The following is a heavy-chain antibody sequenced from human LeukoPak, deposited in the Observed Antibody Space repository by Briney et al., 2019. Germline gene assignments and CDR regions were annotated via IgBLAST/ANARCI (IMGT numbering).Heavy chain of an antibody. D-gene: IGHD3-16*01. J-gene: IGHJ3*02. CDR2: IKQDGSDK. CDR3: ARDQDVVRLLGVMAYDAFDM. Sequence: PGGSLRLSCAGSGFTFSKYWMTWVRQAPGKGLEWVANIKQDGSDKYYVDSVKGRFIISRDNAKNSLYLQMNSLRAEDTAVYYCARDQDVVRLLGVMAYDAFDMWGQGTTVTVSS. CDR1: GFTFSKYW. V-gene: IGHV3-7*01.